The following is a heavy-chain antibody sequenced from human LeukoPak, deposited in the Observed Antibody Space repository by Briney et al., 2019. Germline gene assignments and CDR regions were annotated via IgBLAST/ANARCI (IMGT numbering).Heavy chain of an antibody. CDR3: ARLTNRAIDY. CDR1: GFTVSSNY. CDR2: IYSGGST. V-gene: IGHV3-66*04. Sequence: PGGSLRLSCAASGFTVSSNYMIWVRQAPGKGLEWVSIIYSGGSTYCADSVKGRFTISRDNSKNTLYLQMNSLRAEDTAVYYCARLTNRAIDYWGQGTLVTVSS. D-gene: IGHD7-27*01. J-gene: IGHJ4*02.